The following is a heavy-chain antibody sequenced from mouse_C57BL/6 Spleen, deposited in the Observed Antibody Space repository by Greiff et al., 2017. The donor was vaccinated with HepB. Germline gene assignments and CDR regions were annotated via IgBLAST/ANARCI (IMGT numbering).Heavy chain of an antibody. Sequence: EVKLMESGPGLVKPSQSLSLTCSVTGYSITSGYYWNWIRQFPGNKLEWMGYISYDGSNNYNPSLKNRISITRDTSKNQFFLKLNSVTTEDTATYYCARSNYLHYFDYWGQGTTLTVSS. J-gene: IGHJ2*01. CDR1: GYSITSGYY. D-gene: IGHD2-5*01. CDR2: ISYDGSN. CDR3: ARSNYLHYFDY. V-gene: IGHV3-6*01.